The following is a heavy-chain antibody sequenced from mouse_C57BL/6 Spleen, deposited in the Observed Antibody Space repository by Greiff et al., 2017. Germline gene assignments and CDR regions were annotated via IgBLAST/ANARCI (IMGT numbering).Heavy chain of an antibody. CDR3: ATYSYWYFDV. Sequence: QVQLQQSGAELARPGASVKMSCKASGYTFTSYTMHWVKQRPGQGLEWIGDINPSSGYTKYNQKFKDKATLTADKSSSTAYMQLSSLTSEDSAVYYCATYSYWYFDVWGTGTTVTVSS. V-gene: IGHV1-4*01. J-gene: IGHJ1*03. D-gene: IGHD2-10*01. CDR1: GYTFTSYT. CDR2: INPSSGYT.